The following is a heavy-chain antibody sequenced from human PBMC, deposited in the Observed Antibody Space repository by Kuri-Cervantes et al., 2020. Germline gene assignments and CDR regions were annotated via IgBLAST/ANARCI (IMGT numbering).Heavy chain of an antibody. Sequence: ESLKISCAASGFTFNSYAMPWIRQPPGKGLEWIGYIYYSGSTNYNPSLKSRVTISVDTSKNQFSLKLSSVTAADTAVYYCARTPARVTMVQGVINYYYYMDVWGKGTTVTVSS. V-gene: IGHV4-59*01. J-gene: IGHJ6*03. CDR1: GFTFNSYA. CDR3: ARTPARVTMVQGVINYYYYMDV. D-gene: IGHD3-10*01. CDR2: IYYSGST.